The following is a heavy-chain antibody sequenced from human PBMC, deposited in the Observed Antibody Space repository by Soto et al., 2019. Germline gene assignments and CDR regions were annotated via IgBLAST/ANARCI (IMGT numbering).Heavy chain of an antibody. CDR3: VRGRSTENP. CDR1: GFIFSDSW. Sequence: EVQLVESGGGLVQPGGSLRLSCAGSGFIFSDSWMSWVRQSPGRGLEWVTNINEDGSQQYYVGSVNGRFTISRDNARQSVYLQMNSLRVEDTAVYFCVRGRSTENPWGQGTVVTVSS. CDR2: INEDGSQQ. V-gene: IGHV3-7*01. J-gene: IGHJ5*02.